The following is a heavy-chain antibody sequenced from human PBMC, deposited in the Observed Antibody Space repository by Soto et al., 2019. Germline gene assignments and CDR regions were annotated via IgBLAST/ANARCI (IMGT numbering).Heavy chain of an antibody. CDR3: AKGGWYIYLYFDY. J-gene: IGHJ4*02. CDR2: ISGRGGST. V-gene: IGHV3-23*01. Sequence: GGSLRLSCAASGFNFSSYAMSWVRQAPGKGLEWVSAISGRGGSTYYADSVKGRFTISRDNSKNTLYLQMNSLRAEETAVYYCAKGGWYIYLYFDYWGQGTLVTVSS. CDR1: GFNFSSYA. D-gene: IGHD6-19*01.